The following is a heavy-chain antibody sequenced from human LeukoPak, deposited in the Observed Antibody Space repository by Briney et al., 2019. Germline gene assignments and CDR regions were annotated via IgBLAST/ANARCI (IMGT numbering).Heavy chain of an antibody. V-gene: IGHV1-2*02. CDR1: GYTFTGYY. Sequence: ASVKVSCKASGYTFTGYYMHWVRQAPGQGLEWMGWINPNSGGTSYAQKFQGRVTMTRDTSISTAYMELSRLRSDDTAVYYCARSRGGGDCLDYWGQGTLVTVSS. CDR2: INPNSGGT. J-gene: IGHJ4*02. CDR3: ARSRGGGDCLDY. D-gene: IGHD2-21*01.